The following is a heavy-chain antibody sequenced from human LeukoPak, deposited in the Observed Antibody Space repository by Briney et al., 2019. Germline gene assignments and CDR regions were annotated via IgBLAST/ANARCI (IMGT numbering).Heavy chain of an antibody. J-gene: IGHJ5*02. CDR3: AREKGQIWYFDWSGGVDP. Sequence: ASVKVPCKASGYTFTSYAMNWVRQAPGQGLEWMGWINTNTGKPTYAQGFTGRFVFSLDTSVSTAYLQISSLKAEDTAVYYCAREKGQIWYFDWSGGVDPWGQGTLVTVSS. D-gene: IGHD3-9*01. CDR1: GYTFTSYA. CDR2: INTNTGKP. V-gene: IGHV7-4-1*02.